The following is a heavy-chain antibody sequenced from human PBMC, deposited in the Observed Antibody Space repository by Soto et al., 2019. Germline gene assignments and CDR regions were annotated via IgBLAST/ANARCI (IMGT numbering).Heavy chain of an antibody. CDR3: ARDDYCGGDCYRKPYYYYGMDV. V-gene: IGHV4-39*01. Sequence: SETLSLTCTVSGGSISSSSYYWGWIRQPPGKGLEWIGSIYYSGSTYYNPSLKSRVTISVDTSKNQFSLKLSSVTAADTAVYYCARDDYCGGDCYRKPYYYYGMDVWGQGTTVTVSS. CDR1: GGSISSSSYY. J-gene: IGHJ6*01. D-gene: IGHD2-21*02. CDR2: IYYSGST.